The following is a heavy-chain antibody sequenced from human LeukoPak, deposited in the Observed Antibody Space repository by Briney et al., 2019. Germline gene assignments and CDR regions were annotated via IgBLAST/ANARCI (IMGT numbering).Heavy chain of an antibody. CDR1: RFTFDDYA. J-gene: IGHJ4*02. Sequence: PGRSLRLSCAASRFTFDDYAMHWVRQAPGKGLEWVSGISWNSGSIGYADSVEGRFTISRDNAKNSLYLQMNSLRAEDTALYYCAKEDYWGQGTLVTVSS. CDR2: ISWNSGSI. CDR3: AKEDY. V-gene: IGHV3-9*01.